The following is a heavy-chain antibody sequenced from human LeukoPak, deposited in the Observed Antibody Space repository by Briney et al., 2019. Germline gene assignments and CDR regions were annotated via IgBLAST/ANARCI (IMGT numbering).Heavy chain of an antibody. V-gene: IGHV3-30*02. CDR3: AKDHSTMVRGVIDY. CDR2: IRYDGSNK. CDR1: GFTFSSYG. Sequence: GGSLRLSCAASGFTFSSYGMHWVRQAPGKGLEWVAFIRYDGSNKYYADSVKGRFTISGDNSKNTLYLQMNSLRAEDTAVYYCAKDHSTMVRGVIDYWGQGTLVTVSS. J-gene: IGHJ4*02. D-gene: IGHD3-10*01.